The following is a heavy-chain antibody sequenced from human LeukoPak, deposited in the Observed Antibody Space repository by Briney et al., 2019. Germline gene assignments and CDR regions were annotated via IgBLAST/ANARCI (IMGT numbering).Heavy chain of an antibody. V-gene: IGHV3-23*01. D-gene: IGHD1-14*01. CDR3: AKGTSWMSPYFYMED. CDR2: IGSSGST. Sequence: GGSLRLSCAASGFTFSSYGMHWVRQAPGKGLEWVSSIGSSGSTYRADSVKGRFTISRDNSKSTLYLHMSSLRAEDTAVYYCAKGTSWMSPYFYMEDWGTGTTVTVSS. CDR1: GFTFSSYG. J-gene: IGHJ6*03.